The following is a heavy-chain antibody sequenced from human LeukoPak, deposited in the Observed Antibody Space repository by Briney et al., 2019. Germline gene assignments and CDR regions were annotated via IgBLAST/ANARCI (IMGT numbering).Heavy chain of an antibody. CDR2: INTHNGNT. D-gene: IGHD6-13*01. CDR1: GYNFDKFV. Sequence: ASVNVSCKASGYNFDKFVIAWVRQAPGQGLDWMGLINTHNGNTKNAKQYQGRVTLTTDTSTSTVYMELRSLRSDGTAVYFCARDTPQHLKRYDYWGQGTQVTVSS. V-gene: IGHV1-18*01. CDR3: ARDTPQHLKRYDY. J-gene: IGHJ4*02.